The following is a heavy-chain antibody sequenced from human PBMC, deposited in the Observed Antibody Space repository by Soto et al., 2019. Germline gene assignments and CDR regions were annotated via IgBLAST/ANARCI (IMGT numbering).Heavy chain of an antibody. J-gene: IGHJ4*02. Sequence: GASVKVSCKASGYTFTGYYMHWVRQAPGQGLEWMGWINPNSGGTNYAQKFQGWVTMTRDTSISTAYMELSRLRSDDTAVYYCARVSLRGYQGAGYFDYWGQGTLVPVSS. D-gene: IGHD3-16*02. V-gene: IGHV1-2*04. CDR2: INPNSGGT. CDR3: ARVSLRGYQGAGYFDY. CDR1: GYTFTGYY.